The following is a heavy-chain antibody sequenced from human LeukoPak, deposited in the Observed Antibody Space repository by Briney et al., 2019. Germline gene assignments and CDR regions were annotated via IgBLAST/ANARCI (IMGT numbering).Heavy chain of an antibody. D-gene: IGHD1-26*01. CDR1: GFTFSSHS. CDR2: ISSRSSII. CDR3: ARVPREGHDNWFDP. J-gene: IGHJ5*02. Sequence: GGSLRPSCVASGFTFSSHSMNWVRQAPGKGLEWVSYISSRSSIIHYADSVKGRFTISREDAKNSLFLQMNSLSPEDTAVYYCARVPREGHDNWFDPWGQGTLVTVSS. V-gene: IGHV3-48*01.